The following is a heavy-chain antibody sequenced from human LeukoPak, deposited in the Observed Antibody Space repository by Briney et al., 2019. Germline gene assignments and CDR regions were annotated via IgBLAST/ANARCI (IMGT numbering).Heavy chain of an antibody. CDR1: GFTFSSYA. CDR2: ISGGGDTT. D-gene: IGHD3-10*01. J-gene: IGHJ4*02. Sequence: GGSLRLSCAASGFTFSSYAMSWVRQAPRRGLEWVSAISGGGDTTAYAASVQGRSTISRDNSKNTLYLQVNSLRVEDTAVYYCAKDWSCDSWGQGTLVTVSS. CDR3: AKDWSCDS. V-gene: IGHV3-23*01.